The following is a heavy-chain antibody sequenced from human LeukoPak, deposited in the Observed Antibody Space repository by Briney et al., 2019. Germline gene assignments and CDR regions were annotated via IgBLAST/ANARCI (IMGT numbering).Heavy chain of an antibody. D-gene: IGHD7-27*01. V-gene: IGHV4-61*02. CDR1: GGSIRSGTDY. Sequence: PSQTLSLTCTVSGGSIRSGTDYWSWIRQPAGKGLEWIGRIYMSGSTDYNPSFKSRVTMSVDTSKNQVSLKLRSVTAADTAVYYCARVVWGGDFHYSLDVWGKGTTVIVSS. CDR2: IYMSGST. CDR3: ARVVWGGDFHYSLDV. J-gene: IGHJ6*03.